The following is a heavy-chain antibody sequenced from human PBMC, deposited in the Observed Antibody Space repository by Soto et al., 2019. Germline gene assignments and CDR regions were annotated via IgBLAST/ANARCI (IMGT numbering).Heavy chain of an antibody. J-gene: IGHJ6*03. CDR2: ISGSGGST. CDR1: GFTFSSYA. D-gene: IGHD6-6*01. Sequence: EVQLLESGGGLVQPGGSLRLSCAASGFTFSSYAMSWVRQAPGKGLEWVSAISGSGGSTYYADSVKGRFTISRDNSKNTLYLQINSLRAEDTAVYYCAKSSSDYYYYYMDVWGKGTTVTVSS. CDR3: AKSSSDYYYYYMDV. V-gene: IGHV3-23*01.